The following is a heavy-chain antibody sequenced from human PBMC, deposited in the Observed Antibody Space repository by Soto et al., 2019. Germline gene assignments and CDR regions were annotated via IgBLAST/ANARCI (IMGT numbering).Heavy chain of an antibody. CDR1: GGSISSNHYY. CDR2: IYYSGDT. V-gene: IGHV4-39*01. D-gene: IGHD1-1*01. Sequence: QLQLQESGPGLVKPSETLSLTCTVSGGSISSNHYYWGWIRQPPGKGLDFIGTIYYSGDTSYNPSLKSRVTISVDTSKNQCSLQLTSTTVADTAVYSCARRDNWSDSWFDPWGQGILVTVSS. J-gene: IGHJ5*02. CDR3: ARRDNWSDSWFDP.